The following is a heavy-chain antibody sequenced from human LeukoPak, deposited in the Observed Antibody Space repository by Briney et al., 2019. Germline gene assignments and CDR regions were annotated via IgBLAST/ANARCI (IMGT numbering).Heavy chain of an antibody. Sequence: SETLSLTCTVSGGSISSYYWSWIRQPPGKGLEWIGYIYYSGSTNYNPPLKSRVTISVDTSKNQFSLKLSSVTAADTAVYYCARVEVEMATVDYWGQGTLVTVSS. J-gene: IGHJ4*02. V-gene: IGHV4-59*01. CDR3: ARVEVEMATVDY. CDR2: IYYSGST. D-gene: IGHD5-24*01. CDR1: GGSISSYY.